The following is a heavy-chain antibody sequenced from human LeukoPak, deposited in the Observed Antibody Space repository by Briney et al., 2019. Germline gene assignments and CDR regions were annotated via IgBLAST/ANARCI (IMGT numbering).Heavy chain of an antibody. D-gene: IGHD3-22*01. CDR1: GFTFSSYA. CDR3: AKDHGGAMIVVLISFFDY. CDR2: ISGSGGST. V-gene: IGHV3-23*01. Sequence: PGGSLRLSCAASGFTFSSYAMNWVRQAPGKGLEWVSAISGSGGSTYYADSVKGRFTISRDNSKNTLYLQMNSLRAEDTAVYYCAKDHGGAMIVVLISFFDYWGQGTLVTVSS. J-gene: IGHJ4*02.